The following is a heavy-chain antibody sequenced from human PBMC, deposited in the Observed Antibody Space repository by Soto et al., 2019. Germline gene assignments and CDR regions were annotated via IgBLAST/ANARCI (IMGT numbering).Heavy chain of an antibody. CDR2: IYYSGST. Sequence: SETLSLTCTVSCGSISSSSYYWGWIRQPPGKGLEWIGSIYYSGSTYYNPSLKSRVTISVDTSKNQFSLKLSSVTAADTAVYYCASRDGYNYNFDYWGQGTLVTVSS. D-gene: IGHD5-12*01. V-gene: IGHV4-39*01. CDR1: CGSISSSSYY. CDR3: ASRDGYNYNFDY. J-gene: IGHJ4*02.